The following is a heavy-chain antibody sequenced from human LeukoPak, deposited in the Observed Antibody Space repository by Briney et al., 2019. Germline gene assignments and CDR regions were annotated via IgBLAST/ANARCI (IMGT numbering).Heavy chain of an antibody. CDR3: ARGGWEVVVPARGGAFDI. J-gene: IGHJ3*02. CDR2: IYTSGST. Sequence: SETLSLTCTVSGGSISSYYWSWIRQPAGKGLEWIGRIYTSGSTNYNPSLKSRVTMSVDTSKNQFSLKLSSVTAADTAVYYCARGGWEVVVPARGGAFDIWGQGTMVTVSS. V-gene: IGHV4-4*07. CDR1: GGSISSYY. D-gene: IGHD2-2*01.